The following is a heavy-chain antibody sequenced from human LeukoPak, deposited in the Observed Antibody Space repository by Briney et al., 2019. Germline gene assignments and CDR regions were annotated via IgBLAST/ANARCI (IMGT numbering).Heavy chain of an antibody. CDR1: GGTFSSYA. J-gene: IGHJ5*02. Sequence: VKVSCKASGGTFSSYAISWVRQAPGQGLEWMGGIIPIFGTANYAQKFQGRVTITADKSTSTAYMELSSLRSEDTAVYYCARDNSVEDTAWWFDPWGQGTLVTVSS. D-gene: IGHD4-23*01. V-gene: IGHV1-69*06. CDR2: IIPIFGTA. CDR3: ARDNSVEDTAWWFDP.